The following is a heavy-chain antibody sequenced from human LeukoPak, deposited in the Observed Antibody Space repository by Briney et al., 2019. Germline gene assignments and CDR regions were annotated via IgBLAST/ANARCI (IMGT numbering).Heavy chain of an antibody. J-gene: IGHJ5*01. CDR2: IFGNGVST. V-gene: IGHV3-23*01. CDR3: AKGLGEFASAPDS. Sequence: GGSLRLSCAASGFTFSNFGMSWVRQAPGKGLEWVSAIFGNGVSTYYADSVKGRFIISRDNSQNRLFLQVNSLRVEDTAVYYCAKGLGEFASAPDSWGQGTLVTVSS. D-gene: IGHD6-6*01. CDR1: GFTFSNFG.